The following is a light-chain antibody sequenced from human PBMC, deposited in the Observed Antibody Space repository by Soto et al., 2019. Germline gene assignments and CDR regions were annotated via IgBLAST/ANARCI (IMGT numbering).Light chain of an antibody. CDR3: SSYTSGSTLVA. CDR2: EVS. J-gene: IGLJ2*01. Sequence: QSVLTQPASVSGSPGQSITISCTGTESDIGGYNYVSWYQHHPGKAPKVMIYEVSNWPSGVSNRFSGSKSGNTASLTISGLQAEDEADYYCSSYTSGSTLVAFGGGTKLTVL. CDR1: ESDIGGYNY. V-gene: IGLV2-14*01.